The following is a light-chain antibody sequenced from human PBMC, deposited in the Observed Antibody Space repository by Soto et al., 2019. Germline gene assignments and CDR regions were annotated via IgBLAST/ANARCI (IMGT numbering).Light chain of an antibody. J-gene: IGKJ5*01. CDR2: AAS. V-gene: IGKV1-12*01. CDR1: QGISTY. CDR3: QQAISFPIT. Sequence: DIRMAQSPSSLSASVGDRVTITCRASQGISTYLGWYQQKPGKAPKLLIYAASSLQTGVPSRFSGSGSGTDFTLTISSLQPEDFGTYYCQQAISFPITFGQGTRLEIK.